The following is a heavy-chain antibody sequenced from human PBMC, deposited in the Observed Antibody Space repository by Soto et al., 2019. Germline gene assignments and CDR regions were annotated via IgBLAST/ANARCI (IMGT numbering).Heavy chain of an antibody. CDR2: ISAYNGNT. CDR3: ARDEAYKWNDGGWFDP. Sequence: QVQLVQSGAEVKKPGASVKVSCKASGYTLTSYGISWVRQASGQGLEWMGWISAYNGNTKYAQKLQGRVTMPTDTSTSTAYMELRSLRSDDTAVYYCARDEAYKWNDGGWFDPWGQGTLVNVSS. V-gene: IGHV1-18*01. CDR1: GYTLTSYG. J-gene: IGHJ5*02. D-gene: IGHD1-1*01.